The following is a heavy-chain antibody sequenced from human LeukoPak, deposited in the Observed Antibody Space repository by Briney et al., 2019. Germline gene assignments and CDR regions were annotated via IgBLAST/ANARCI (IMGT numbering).Heavy chain of an antibody. CDR1: GFTFSGSA. CDR3: TSTVTIRSYGMDV. Sequence: GGSLRLSCAAPGFTFSGSAMPWVRQAPGKGLEWVGRIRSKVNSYATAYAASVKGRFTISRDDSKNTAYLQMNSLKTEDTAVYYCTSTVTIRSYGMDVWGQGTTVTVSS. D-gene: IGHD4-17*01. J-gene: IGHJ6*02. V-gene: IGHV3-73*01. CDR2: IRSKVNSYAT.